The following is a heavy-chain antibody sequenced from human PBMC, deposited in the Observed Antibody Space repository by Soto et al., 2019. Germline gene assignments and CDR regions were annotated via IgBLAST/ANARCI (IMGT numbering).Heavy chain of an antibody. CDR2: ISTGNGNT. D-gene: IGHD5-12*01. CDR3: ARENIVCRMGASDI. J-gene: IGHJ3*02. CDR1: GYTFTYYA. Sequence: QAQLVQSGAEVKKPGASVKGSCKASGYTFTYYAIYWVRQAPGQRLEWMGRISTGNGNTKYSQKFQGRVTSNRDTSASTVYIELSSLRSDDTAVYYCARENIVCRMGASDIWGQGTVGTVSS. V-gene: IGHV1-3*04.